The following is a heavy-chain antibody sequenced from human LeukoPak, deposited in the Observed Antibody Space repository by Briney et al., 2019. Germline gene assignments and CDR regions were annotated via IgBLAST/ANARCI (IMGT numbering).Heavy chain of an antibody. Sequence: ASVKVSCKASGYTFTNYYIHWVRQAPGQGLEWMGIINPSGGSTIYAQKFQGRVTMTRHTSTSTVYMELSSLRSDDTAVYYCARSVVSGDYWGQGTLVTVSS. V-gene: IGHV1-46*01. CDR2: INPSGGST. CDR1: GYTFTNYY. J-gene: IGHJ4*02. D-gene: IGHD2-2*01. CDR3: ARSVVSGDY.